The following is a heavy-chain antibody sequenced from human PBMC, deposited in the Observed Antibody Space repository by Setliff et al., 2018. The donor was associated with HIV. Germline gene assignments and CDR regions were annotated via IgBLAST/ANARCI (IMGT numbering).Heavy chain of an antibody. CDR2: IYPGDSDP. J-gene: IGHJ2*01. CDR3: ARGVGEYYNFWSGYPAWYFDL. V-gene: IGHV5-51*01. Sequence: GESLKISCKGSGYSFTSYWIGWVRQMPGKGLEWMGIIYPGDSDPRYSPSFQGQVTISADKSISTAYLQWSSLKTSDTAMYYCARGVGEYYNFWSGYPAWYFDLWGRGTLVTVS. CDR1: GYSFTSYW. D-gene: IGHD3-3*01.